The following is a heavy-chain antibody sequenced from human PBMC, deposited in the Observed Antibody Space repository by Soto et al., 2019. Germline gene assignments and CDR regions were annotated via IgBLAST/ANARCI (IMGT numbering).Heavy chain of an antibody. CDR2: IKSKTDGGTT. J-gene: IGHJ6*03. CDR3: TTLEIVLMVQLGGDYYYMDV. V-gene: IGHV3-15*01. CDR1: GFTFSNAW. D-gene: IGHD2-8*01. Sequence: GGSLRLSCAASGFTFSNAWMSWVRQAPGKGLEWVGRIKSKTDGGTTDYAAPVKGRFTISRDDSKNTLYLQMNSLKTEDTAVYYCTTLEIVLMVQLGGDYYYMDVWGKGTTVTVSS.